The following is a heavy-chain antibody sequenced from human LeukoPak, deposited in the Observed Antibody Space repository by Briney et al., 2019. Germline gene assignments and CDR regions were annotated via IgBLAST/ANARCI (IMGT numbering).Heavy chain of an antibody. Sequence: SVKVSCKASGGTFSSYAISWVRQAPGQGLEWMGGIIPIFGTANYAQKFQGRVTITADESTSTAYMELSSLRSEDTAVYYCARSDYYDSSGYYYVADYWGQGTLVTVSS. CDR1: GGTFSSYA. CDR2: IIPIFGTA. CDR3: ARSDYYDSSGYYYVADY. J-gene: IGHJ4*02. V-gene: IGHV1-69*13. D-gene: IGHD3-22*01.